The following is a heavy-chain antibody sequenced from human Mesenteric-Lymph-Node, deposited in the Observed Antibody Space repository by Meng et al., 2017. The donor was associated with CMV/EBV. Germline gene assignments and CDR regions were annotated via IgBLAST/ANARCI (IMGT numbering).Heavy chain of an antibody. J-gene: IGHJ5*02. Sequence: SVKVSCKASGGTFSSYVIKWVRQAPGQGLEWMGGIIPIFGTTNYAQKFQGRVTITTDDSATTAYMELTNLRSDDTAMFYCARELVPGAICRGDCDPSWGQGTLVTVSS. D-gene: IGHD2-2*01. CDR2: IIPIFGTT. V-gene: IGHV1-69*05. CDR1: GGTFSSYV. CDR3: ARELVPGAICRGDCDPS.